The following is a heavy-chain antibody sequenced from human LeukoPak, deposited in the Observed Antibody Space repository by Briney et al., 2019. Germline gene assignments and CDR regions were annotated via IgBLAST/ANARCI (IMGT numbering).Heavy chain of an antibody. CDR1: GGSISSYY. CDR2: IYYSGST. Sequence: SETLSLTCTVSGGSISSYYWSWIRQPPGKGLEWIGYIYYSGSTNYNPSHKSRVTISVDTSKNQFSLKLSSVTAADTAVYYCARARYPPYGFGEFGYWGQGTLVTVSS. V-gene: IGHV4-59*01. D-gene: IGHD3-10*01. CDR3: ARARYPPYGFGEFGY. J-gene: IGHJ4*02.